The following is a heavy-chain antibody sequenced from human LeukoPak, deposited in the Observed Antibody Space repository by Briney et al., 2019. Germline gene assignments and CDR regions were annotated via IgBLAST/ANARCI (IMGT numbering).Heavy chain of an antibody. CDR3: ARGGGLDV. CDR2: INHNGNVN. V-gene: IGHV3-7*03. J-gene: IGHJ6*02. Sequence: GGSLRLSCAASGFPFSSYSMTWVRQAPGKGLEWVASINHNGNVNYYVDSVKGRFTISRDNAKNSLYLEMSNLRAEDTAVYFCARGGGLDVWGQGATVTVSS. CDR1: GFPFSSYS. D-gene: IGHD3-16*01.